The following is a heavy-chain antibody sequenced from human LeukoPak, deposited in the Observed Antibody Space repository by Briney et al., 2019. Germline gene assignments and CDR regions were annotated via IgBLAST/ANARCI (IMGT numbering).Heavy chain of an antibody. CDR1: GFTFSSYG. CDR2: IRYDGSNK. D-gene: IGHD5-12*01. Sequence: VPPGGSLRLSCAASGFTFSSYGMHWVRQAPGKGLEWVAFIRYDGSNKYYADSVKGRFTISRDNSKNTLYLQMNSLRAEDTAVYYCAKDGGYDSTNWFDPWGQGTLVTVSS. V-gene: IGHV3-30*02. J-gene: IGHJ5*02. CDR3: AKDGGYDSTNWFDP.